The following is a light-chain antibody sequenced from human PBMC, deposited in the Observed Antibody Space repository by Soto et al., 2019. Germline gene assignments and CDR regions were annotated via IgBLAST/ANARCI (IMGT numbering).Light chain of an antibody. CDR3: KQYGSSLTWT. CDR2: GAS. CDR1: QSVNGNY. V-gene: IGKV3-20*01. J-gene: IGKJ1*01. Sequence: EIVLTQSPGTLSLSPGERATLSCRASQSVNGNYLAWYQQTPGQAPRLFIYGASSRATGIPDRFTGSGSGTDFALTISRLEPEDFAVYYCKQYGSSLTWTFGQGTKVEIK.